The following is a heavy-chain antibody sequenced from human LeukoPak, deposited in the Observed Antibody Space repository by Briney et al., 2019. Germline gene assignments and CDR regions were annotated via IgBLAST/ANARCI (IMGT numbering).Heavy chain of an antibody. Sequence: GASVKVSCKASGCTFTSYYMHWVRQAPGQGLEWMGTINPSGGYTSYAQKLQGRVTMTRDTSTSTVYMEMSSLRSEDTALYYCAREGGSSSWYDYWGQGTLVTVSS. V-gene: IGHV1-46*04. CDR2: INPSGGYT. CDR1: GCTFTSYY. CDR3: AREGGSSSWYDY. J-gene: IGHJ4*02. D-gene: IGHD6-13*01.